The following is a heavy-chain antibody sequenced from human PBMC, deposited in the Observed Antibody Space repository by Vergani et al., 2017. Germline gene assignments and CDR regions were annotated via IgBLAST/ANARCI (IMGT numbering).Heavy chain of an antibody. V-gene: IGHV4-30-4*08. CDR1: GGSISRGDYY. J-gene: IGHJ4*02. Sequence: QVQLQESGPGLVKPSQTLSLICTVSGGSISRGDYYLSWIRQPPGKGLEWIGYIYYSGSTYYNPSLKSRVTISVDTSKNQFSLKLSSVTAADTAVYYCARGLVILAFDYWGQGTLVTVSS. D-gene: IGHD3-22*01. CDR2: IYYSGST. CDR3: ARGLVILAFDY.